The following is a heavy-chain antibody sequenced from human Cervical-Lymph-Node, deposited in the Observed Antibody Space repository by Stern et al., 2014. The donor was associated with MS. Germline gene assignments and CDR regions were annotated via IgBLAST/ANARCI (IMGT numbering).Heavy chain of an antibody. CDR1: GDTFTSYY. D-gene: IGHD6-13*01. V-gene: IGHV1-46*01. CDR2: INPSGGST. J-gene: IGHJ4*02. Sequence: QMQLVQSGAEVKKPGASVKVSCKASGDTFTSYYMHWVRQAPGQGLEWLGIINPSGGSTHYAQKVQGRVTMTRDTSTSTVFMELSSLRSEDTAVYFCATYSSNWSPPWYWGQGTLVTVSS. CDR3: ATYSSNWSPPWY.